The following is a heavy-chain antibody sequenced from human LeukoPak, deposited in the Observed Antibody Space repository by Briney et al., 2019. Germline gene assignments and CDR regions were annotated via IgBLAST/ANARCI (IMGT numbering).Heavy chain of an antibody. CDR1: GYTFTSYG. J-gene: IGHJ4*02. Sequence: GASVKVSCKASGYTFTSYGISWVRQAPGQGLEWMGWTSAYNGNTNYAQKLQGRVTMTTDTSTSTAYMELRSLRSDDTAVYYCAREQTSYYYDSGTPCDYWGQGTLVTVSS. CDR3: AREQTSYYYDSGTPCDY. V-gene: IGHV1-18*01. CDR2: TSAYNGNT. D-gene: IGHD3-22*01.